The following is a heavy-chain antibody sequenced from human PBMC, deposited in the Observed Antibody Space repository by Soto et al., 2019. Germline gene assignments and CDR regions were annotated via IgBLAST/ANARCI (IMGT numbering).Heavy chain of an antibody. Sequence: SETLSLTCTVSGGSINSGGYSWTWIRQPPGKGLEWIGFIYHTGTTYYNPSLKSRVTISVDRSKNQFSLKLSSVTAADTAVYYCAVSYGDYDWANWFDPWGQGTLVPVSA. CDR1: GGSINSGGYS. J-gene: IGHJ5*02. CDR3: AVSYGDYDWANWFDP. V-gene: IGHV4-30-2*02. D-gene: IGHD4-17*01. CDR2: IYHTGTT.